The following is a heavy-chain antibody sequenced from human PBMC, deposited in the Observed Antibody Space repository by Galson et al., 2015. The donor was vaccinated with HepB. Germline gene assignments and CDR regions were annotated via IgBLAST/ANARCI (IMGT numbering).Heavy chain of an antibody. Sequence: LLKESSQAYAYNYNAPSFGWAVQAHREGLGSVGGFCPDDDRISLAPKFQDRVTMTTDTSTSTAYMELRSLRSDDTAVYYCARGPWFGELTKILVFQHWGQGTLVTVSS. CDR3: ARGPWFGELTKILVFQH. CDR2: FCPDDDRI. V-gene: IGHV1-18*04. D-gene: IGHD3-10*01. J-gene: IGHJ1*01. CDR1: AYNYNAPS.